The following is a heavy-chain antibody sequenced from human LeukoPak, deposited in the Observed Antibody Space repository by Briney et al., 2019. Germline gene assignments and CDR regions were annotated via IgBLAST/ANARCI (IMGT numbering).Heavy chain of an antibody. CDR3: ARGAGYSYVLYYFDY. J-gene: IGHJ4*02. V-gene: IGHV3-9*03. Sequence: GRSPRLSCAASGFTFDDYAMHWVRQAPGKGLEWVSGISWNSGSIGYADSVKGRFTISRDNAKNSLYLQMNSLRPEDMALYYCARGAGYSYVLYYFDYWGQGTLVTVSS. CDR1: GFTFDDYA. CDR2: ISWNSGSI. D-gene: IGHD5-18*01.